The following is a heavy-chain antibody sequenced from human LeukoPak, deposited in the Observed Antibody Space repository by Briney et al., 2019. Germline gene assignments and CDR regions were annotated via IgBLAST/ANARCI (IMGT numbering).Heavy chain of an antibody. V-gene: IGHV1-46*03. CDR3: ARALTITIFGVVRRRGWFDP. CDR2: INPSGGST. D-gene: IGHD3-3*01. J-gene: IGHJ5*02. CDR1: GYTFTSYY. Sequence: GASAKVSCKASGYTFTSYYMHWVRQAPGQGLEWMGIINPSGGSTSYAQKFQGRVTMTRDTSTSTVYMELSSLRSEDTAVYYCARALTITIFGVVRRRGWFDPWGQGTLVTVSS.